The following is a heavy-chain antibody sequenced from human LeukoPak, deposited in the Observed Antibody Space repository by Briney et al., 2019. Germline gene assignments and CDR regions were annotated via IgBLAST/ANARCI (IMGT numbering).Heavy chain of an antibody. D-gene: IGHD6-25*01. Sequence: SETLSLTCTVSGDSISRSTYYWAWVRQPPGKGLEWIGSVYYGRSPYFTPSLESRATISVDTSKNHFSLKMSSVTAADTAVYYCARSSGTGTFSYWGQGTLVTVSS. CDR2: VYYGRSP. CDR3: ARSSGTGTFSY. J-gene: IGHJ4*02. V-gene: IGHV4-39*02. CDR1: GDSISRSTYY.